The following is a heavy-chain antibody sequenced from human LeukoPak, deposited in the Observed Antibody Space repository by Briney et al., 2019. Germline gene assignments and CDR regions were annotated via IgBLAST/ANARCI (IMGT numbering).Heavy chain of an antibody. D-gene: IGHD4-23*01. CDR1: GDSVSSNRTG. CDR3: ARGGGAFDY. J-gene: IGHJ4*02. CDR2: TYYRSKWYN. Sequence: SQTLSLTCAISGDSVSSNRTGWNWIRQSPSRGLEWLGRTYYRSKWYNDYAVSVKSRITINPDTSKNQLSLQLNSVTPDDTAVYYCARGGGAFDYWGQGTLVTVSS. V-gene: IGHV6-1*01.